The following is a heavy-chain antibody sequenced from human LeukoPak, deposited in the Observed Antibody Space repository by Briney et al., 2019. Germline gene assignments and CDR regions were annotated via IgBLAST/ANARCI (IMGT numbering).Heavy chain of an antibody. Sequence: PSETLSLTCTVSGGSISSSSYYWGWIRQPPGKGLERIGSIYYSGSTYYNPSLKSRVTISVDTSKNQFSLKLSSVTAADTAVYYCASIDRAAAGPAGDYWGQGTLVTVSS. CDR3: ASIDRAAAGPAGDY. D-gene: IGHD6-13*01. V-gene: IGHV4-39*01. CDR1: GGSISSSSYY. CDR2: IYYSGST. J-gene: IGHJ4*02.